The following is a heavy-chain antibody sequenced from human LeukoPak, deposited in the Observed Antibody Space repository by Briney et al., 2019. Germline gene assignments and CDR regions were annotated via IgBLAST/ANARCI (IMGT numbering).Heavy chain of an antibody. V-gene: IGHV3-23*01. J-gene: IGHJ6*03. D-gene: IGHD3-16*01. Sequence: QPGGSLSLSCAASGFTFSSYAMIWVRQAPGKGLEWVSGIIDSGESTYYANFAKGRFTISRDNSNNTLYLQMNSLRAEDTAVYYCAKLGGQELHNYYVAVCGKGTTVAVSS. CDR3: AKLGGQELHNYYVAV. CDR2: IIDSGEST. CDR1: GFTFSSYA.